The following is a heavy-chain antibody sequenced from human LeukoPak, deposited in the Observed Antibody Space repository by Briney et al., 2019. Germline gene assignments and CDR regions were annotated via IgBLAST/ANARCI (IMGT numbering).Heavy chain of an antibody. D-gene: IGHD6-19*01. CDR2: IYYSGNT. CDR1: GGSISRHY. J-gene: IGHJ4*02. Sequence: TSETLSLTCIVSGGSISRHYWTWIRQPPGKGLEYIGYIYYSGNTNYNPPLKSRVTISVARPKNQFSLKRTFVPAEDPAVYYCARINSAWYFDYWGQGTLVTVSS. V-gene: IGHV4-59*11. CDR3: ARINSAWYFDY.